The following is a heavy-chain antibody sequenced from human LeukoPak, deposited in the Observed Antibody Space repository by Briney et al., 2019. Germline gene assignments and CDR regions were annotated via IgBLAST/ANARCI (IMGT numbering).Heavy chain of an antibody. CDR1: GYTLTELS. CDR2: FDPEDGET. D-gene: IGHD1-26*01. J-gene: IGHJ4*02. Sequence: ASVKVSCKVSGYTLTELSMHWVRQAPGKGLEWMGGFDPEDGETIYAQKFQGRVTMTRNTSISTAYMELSSLRSEDTAVYYCARGDIVGATADYWGQGTLVTVSS. CDR3: ARGDIVGATADY. V-gene: IGHV1-24*01.